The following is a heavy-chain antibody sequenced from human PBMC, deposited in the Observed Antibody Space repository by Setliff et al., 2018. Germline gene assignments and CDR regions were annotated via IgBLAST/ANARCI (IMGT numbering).Heavy chain of an antibody. J-gene: IGHJ4*02. Sequence: PGGSLRLSCVASGLTFRGYTASWLRQAPGKGLEWVSYIGESGNNIHYADSVKGRSTISRDNAKKSLYLQMNGLRAEDTAVYYCERDSGNSGMIDYWGQGTPVTVSS. CDR3: ERDSGNSGMIDY. V-gene: IGHV3-11*04. D-gene: IGHD6-25*01. CDR2: IGESGNNI. CDR1: GLTFRGYT.